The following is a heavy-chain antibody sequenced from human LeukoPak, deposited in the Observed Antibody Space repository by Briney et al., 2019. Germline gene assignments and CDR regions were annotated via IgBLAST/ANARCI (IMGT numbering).Heavy chain of an antibody. Sequence: GESLKISCKGSGYTFTSYWIGWVRQMPGKGPEWMGIIYPDDSDTRYSPSFHGQVTISADKSISTAYLQWSSLKASDTAMYYCARLVGGSNYGLFDHWGQGTLVTVSS. CDR2: IYPDDSDT. CDR1: GYTFTSYW. V-gene: IGHV5-51*01. CDR3: ARLVGGSNYGLFDH. D-gene: IGHD5-18*01. J-gene: IGHJ4*02.